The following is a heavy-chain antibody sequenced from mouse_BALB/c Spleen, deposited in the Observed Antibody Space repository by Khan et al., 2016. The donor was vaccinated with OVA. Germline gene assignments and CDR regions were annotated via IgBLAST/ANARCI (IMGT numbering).Heavy chain of an antibody. J-gene: IGHJ2*01. CDR3: DYGSS. V-gene: IGHV1-7*01. Sequence: QVQLQQSGAELAKPGTSVKMSCKASGYTFTSYWMHWVKQRPGQGLEWIGYINPSTGYTEYNQKFKDKATLTADKSSSTAYMQLSSLTSEDSAVYYCDYGSSWGQGTTLTVSS. D-gene: IGHD1-1*01. CDR1: GYTFTSYW. CDR2: INPSTGYT.